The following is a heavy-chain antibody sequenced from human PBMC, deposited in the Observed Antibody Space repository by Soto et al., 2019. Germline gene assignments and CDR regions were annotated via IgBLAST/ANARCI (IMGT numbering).Heavy chain of an antibody. CDR2: IYHSGST. Sequence: SETLSLTCAVSGGSISSGGYSWSWIRQPPGKGLEWIGYIYHSGSTYYNPSLKSRVTISVDRSKNQFSLKLSSVTAADTAVYYCARYTAMVPRRFDPWGQGTPVTVSS. D-gene: IGHD5-18*01. J-gene: IGHJ5*02. CDR3: ARYTAMVPRRFDP. V-gene: IGHV4-30-2*01. CDR1: GGSISSGGYS.